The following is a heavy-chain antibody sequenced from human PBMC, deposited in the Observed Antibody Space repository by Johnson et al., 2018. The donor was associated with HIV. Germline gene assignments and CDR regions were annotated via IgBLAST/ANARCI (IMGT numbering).Heavy chain of an antibody. J-gene: IGHJ3*02. CDR3: ARVITIFRVAPRYAFDI. Sequence: VQLVESGGGLVQPGGSLRLSCAASGFTFSSYWMRWVRQATGKGLEWVANITQDGSEKYYVDSVKGRFTISRDNAKNSLYLQMNSLRAEDTAVYYCARVITIFRVAPRYAFDIWGQGTMVTVSS. V-gene: IGHV3-7*01. CDR1: GFTFSSYW. D-gene: IGHD3-3*01. CDR2: ITQDGSEK.